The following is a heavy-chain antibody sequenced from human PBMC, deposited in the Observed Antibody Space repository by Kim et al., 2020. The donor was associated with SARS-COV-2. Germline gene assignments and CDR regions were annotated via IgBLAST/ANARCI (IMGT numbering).Heavy chain of an antibody. Sequence: GGSLRLSCAASGFTFNNYGMHWVRQAPGKGLEWVAVISYDGSNKYYGDSVKGRFTISRDNSNNTLYLQMNSLRAEDTAVYYCAKEEYQVLMVTMYYSYYGMDLWGQGTTVTVSS. D-gene: IGHD2-8*01. CDR1: GFTFNNYG. J-gene: IGHJ6*02. CDR2: ISYDGSNK. CDR3: AKEEYQVLMVTMYYSYYGMDL. V-gene: IGHV3-30*18.